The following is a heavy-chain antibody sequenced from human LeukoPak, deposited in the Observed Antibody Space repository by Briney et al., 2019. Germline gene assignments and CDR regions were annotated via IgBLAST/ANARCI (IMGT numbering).Heavy chain of an antibody. CDR2: ISYDGSNK. CDR1: GFTFSSYA. Sequence: GGSLRLSCAASGFTFSSYAMHWVRQAPGKGLEWVAVISYDGSNKYYADSVKGRFTISRDNAKNSLYLQMNSLRAEDTAVYYCARPPGDYWGQGTLVTVSS. CDR3: ARPPGDY. J-gene: IGHJ4*02. V-gene: IGHV3-30-3*01.